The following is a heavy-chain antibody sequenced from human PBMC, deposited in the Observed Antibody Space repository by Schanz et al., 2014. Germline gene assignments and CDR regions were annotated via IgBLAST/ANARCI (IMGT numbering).Heavy chain of an antibody. V-gene: IGHV1-46*01. CDR2: IYLSDGST. Sequence: QVQLVQSGAEVKKPGASVKLSCKASGYTFTNYYIHWVRQAPGQGLEWMGRIYLSDGSTRYAQKCQGSLTVXXXXYTTTVQMDRRXXXXAXTDVYYCESDRDDAYDIWGQGTTVTVSS. CDR1: GYTFTNYY. J-gene: IGHJ3*02. CDR3: ESDRDDAYDI.